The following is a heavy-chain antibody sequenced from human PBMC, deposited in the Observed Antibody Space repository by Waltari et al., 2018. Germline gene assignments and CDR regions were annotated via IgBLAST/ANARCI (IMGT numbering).Heavy chain of an antibody. CDR1: GYSISSGYY. V-gene: IGHV4-38-2*02. CDR2: IYHSGRT. D-gene: IGHD2-15*01. CDR3: ARGVFLYCSGGSCYSGGAFDI. Sequence: QVQLQESGPGLVKPSETLSLTCTVSGYSISSGYYWGWIRQPPGKGLEWIGSIYHSGRTYDNPSLKIRVTISVDTSKNQFSLKLSSVTAADTAVYYWARGVFLYCSGGSCYSGGAFDIWGQGTMVTVSS. J-gene: IGHJ3*02.